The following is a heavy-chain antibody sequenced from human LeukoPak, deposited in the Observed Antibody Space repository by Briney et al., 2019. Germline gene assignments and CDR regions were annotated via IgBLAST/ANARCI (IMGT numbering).Heavy chain of an antibody. V-gene: IGHV3-21*04. CDR2: ISSSSSYI. CDR3: ARDAYDILTGYQDYYFDY. Sequence: PGGSLRLSSAASGFTFSSYSMNWVRQAPGKGLEWVSSISSSSSYIYYADSVKGRFTISRDNAKNSLYLQMNSLRAEDTAVYYCARDAYDILTGYQDYYFDYWGQGTLVTVSS. D-gene: IGHD3-9*01. J-gene: IGHJ4*02. CDR1: GFTFSSYS.